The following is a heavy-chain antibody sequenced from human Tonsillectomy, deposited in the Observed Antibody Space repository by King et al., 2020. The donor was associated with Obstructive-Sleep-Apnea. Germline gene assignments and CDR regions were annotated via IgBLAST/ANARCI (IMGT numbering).Heavy chain of an antibody. CDR3: ARMGAQDTFDI. J-gene: IGHJ3*02. V-gene: IGHV3-13*04. Sequence: VQLVESGGGLVQPGGALRLSCAAAGFTFSSYDMHWVRQATGKGLECVSAIGTAGDTYYPGSVKGRFTISRENVKNSLYLQMNSLRAGDTAVYFCARMGAQDTFDIWGQGTMVTVSS. CDR2: IGTAGDT. D-gene: IGHD1-26*01. CDR1: GFTFSSYD.